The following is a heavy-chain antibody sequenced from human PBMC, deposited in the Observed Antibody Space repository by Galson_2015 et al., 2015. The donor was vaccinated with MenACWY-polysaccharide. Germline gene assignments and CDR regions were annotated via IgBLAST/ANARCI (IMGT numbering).Heavy chain of an antibody. V-gene: IGHV3-23*01. J-gene: IGHJ5*02. CDR1: GFTFSSYA. CDR3: ASPGVLRYFDWTTRPRGWFDP. Sequence: SLRLSCAASGFTFSSYAMSWVRQAPGKGLEWVSAISGSGGSTYYADSVKGRFTISRDNSKNTLYLQINSLRAEDTAVYYCASPGVLRYFDWTTRPRGWFDPWGQGTLVTVSS. CDR2: ISGSGGST. D-gene: IGHD3-9*01.